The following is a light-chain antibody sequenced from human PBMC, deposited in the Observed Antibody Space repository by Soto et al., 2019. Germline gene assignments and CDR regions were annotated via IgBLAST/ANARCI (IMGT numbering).Light chain of an antibody. CDR2: EAS. V-gene: IGKV1D-12*01. CDR3: QQANSFPIT. CDR1: QGITNR. Sequence: EIQMTQSPSSGSASVGDRVTITFRASQGITNRLAWYQQKPGKAPKLLIYEASSLQSGVPSRISGSGSGTDFTLTISSLQPEDFATYYCQQANSFPITFGQGTRLEIK. J-gene: IGKJ5*01.